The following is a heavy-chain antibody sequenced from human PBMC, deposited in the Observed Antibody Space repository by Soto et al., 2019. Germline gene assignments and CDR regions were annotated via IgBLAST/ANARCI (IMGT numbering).Heavy chain of an antibody. CDR3: ATVGGESVFGWLDP. CDR2: IIPSLVMA. Sequence: QVQLVQSGTEVKKLGSSVKVSCKASGGSFRSYTITWVRPAPGQGLEWIGRIIPSLVMAEYAQKFPCRVTITADTFTNTTFMDLRSLRSEDTAVYYCATVGGESVFGWLDPWGQGTLVTVSS. D-gene: IGHD2-15*01. J-gene: IGHJ5*02. CDR1: GGSFRSYT. V-gene: IGHV1-69*02.